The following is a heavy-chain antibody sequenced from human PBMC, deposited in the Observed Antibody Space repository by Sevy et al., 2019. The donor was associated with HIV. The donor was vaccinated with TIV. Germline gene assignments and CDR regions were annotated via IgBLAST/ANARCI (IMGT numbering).Heavy chain of an antibody. CDR2: ISAYSGDT. J-gene: IGHJ4*02. CDR1: GYTFKTYG. CDR3: AGDKPQGVVIIPGSMWGGVDY. Sequence: ASVKVSCKTFGYTFKTYGISWVRQAPGQGLEWMGWISAYSGDTNFAQKFQGRVTMTTDTSTSTAYMELSSLRSDDTAVYFCAGDKPQGVVIIPGSMWGGVDYWGQGTVVTVS. V-gene: IGHV1-18*01. D-gene: IGHD2-2*01.